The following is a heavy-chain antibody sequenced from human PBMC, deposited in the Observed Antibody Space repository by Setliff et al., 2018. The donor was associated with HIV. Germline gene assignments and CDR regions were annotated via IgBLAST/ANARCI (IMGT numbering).Heavy chain of an antibody. CDR1: GDTFTDHY. CDR2: FTPFNDNT. CDR3: ARSSRANEAFDV. Sequence: ASVKVSCKASGDTFTDHYLHWVRQAPGQALEWMGWFTPFNDNTNYAQKYRGRISITRDRSMSTAYMELSSLRSEDTGMYYCARSSRANEAFDVWGQGTMVTVSS. V-gene: IGHV1-45*02. J-gene: IGHJ3*01.